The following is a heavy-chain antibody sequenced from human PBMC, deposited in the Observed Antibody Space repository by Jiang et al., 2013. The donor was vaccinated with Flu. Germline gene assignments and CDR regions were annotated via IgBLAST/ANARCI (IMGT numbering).Heavy chain of an antibody. V-gene: IGHV4-34*01. CDR1: DGAFVDYY. J-gene: IGHJ4*02. Sequence: SLTCAVHDGAFVDYYWTWIRQFPGKGLEWIGEISHSGVTTSHPSLKSRVTISLDTTKKRFSLQLTSVTAAGTAVYFCARGSWASSAYYFFDYWGQGTRVTVSS. D-gene: IGHD2-21*01. CDR2: ISHSGVT. CDR3: ARGSWASSAYYFFDY.